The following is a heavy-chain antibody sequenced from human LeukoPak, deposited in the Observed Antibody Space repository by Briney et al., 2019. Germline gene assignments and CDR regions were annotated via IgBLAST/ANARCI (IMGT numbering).Heavy chain of an antibody. D-gene: IGHD2-2*02. Sequence: AASVKVSCKASGYTFTSYGISWVRQAPGQGLEWMGWISAYNGNTNYAQKLQGRVTMTTDTSTSTAYMELRSLRSDDTAVYYCARHSMRCSSTSCYTAGYYFDYWGQGTLVTVSS. CDR3: ARHSMRCSSTSCYTAGYYFDY. CDR1: GYTFTSYG. CDR2: ISAYNGNT. V-gene: IGHV1-18*01. J-gene: IGHJ4*02.